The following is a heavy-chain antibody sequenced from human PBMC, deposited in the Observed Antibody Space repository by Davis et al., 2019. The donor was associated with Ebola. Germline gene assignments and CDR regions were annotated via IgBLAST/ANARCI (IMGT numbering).Heavy chain of an antibody. CDR2: IYSGGST. CDR3: ARDHLTTVTTGRYYYYGMDV. V-gene: IGHV3-53*04. CDR1: GFTVSSNY. D-gene: IGHD4-11*01. Sequence: ESLKISCAASGFTVSSNYMSWVRQAPGKGLEWVSVIYSGGSTYYADSVKGRFTISRHNSKNTLYLQMNSLRAEDTAVYYCARDHLTTVTTGRYYYYGMDVWGQGTTVTVSS. J-gene: IGHJ6*02.